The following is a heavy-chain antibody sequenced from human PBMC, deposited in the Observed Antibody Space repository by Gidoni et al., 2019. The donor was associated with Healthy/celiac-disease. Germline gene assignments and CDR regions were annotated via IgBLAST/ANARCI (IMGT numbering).Heavy chain of an antibody. CDR2: IIAIVGTA. J-gene: IGHJ4*02. CDR1: GGPSCSYA. CDR3: ASASVRGEGGSYS. V-gene: IGHV1-69*01. D-gene: IGHD1-26*01. Sequence: HVQLVQSGARLNKPEASLKFSCKPCGGPSCSYAIRWVRQAPGQGLEWMGAIIAIVGTANYAQKFQGRVTITADESTSTAYMELSSLISEDTAVYYCASASVRGEGGSYSWGQGTLVTVSS.